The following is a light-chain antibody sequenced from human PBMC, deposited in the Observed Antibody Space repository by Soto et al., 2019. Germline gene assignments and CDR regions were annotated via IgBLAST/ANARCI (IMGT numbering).Light chain of an antibody. CDR1: FSNIGTNT. CDR2: SNN. CDR3: ASWDVSLLV. Sequence: QSVLTQPPSASGTPGQRVTISCSGSFSNIGTNTVIWYQQLPGTAPKLLIYSNNQRPSGVPDRFSGSKSGTSASLAISGLQSEDEADYDCASWDVSLLVFGGVTKVTVL. V-gene: IGLV1-44*01. J-gene: IGLJ2*01.